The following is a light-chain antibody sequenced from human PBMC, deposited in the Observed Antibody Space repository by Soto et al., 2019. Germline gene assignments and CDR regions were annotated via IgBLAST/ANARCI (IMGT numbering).Light chain of an antibody. CDR3: EAYYCYAACT. J-gene: IGKJ2*02. CDR2: DAS. Sequence: DIQMTQSPSTLSASVGDRVTITCRASQSISSWLAWYQQKPGKAPKVLIYDASSLESGVPSRFSGSGSGTEFTLAISGPQANDGATYDDEAYYCYAACTFSQGTNLESK. CDR1: QSISSW. V-gene: IGKV1-5*01.